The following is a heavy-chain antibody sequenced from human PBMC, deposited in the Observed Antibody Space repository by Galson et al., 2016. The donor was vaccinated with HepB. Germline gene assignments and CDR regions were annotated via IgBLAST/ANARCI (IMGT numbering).Heavy chain of an antibody. CDR2: ISYDGSNK. CDR3: AKDLPPDTGMGGFDY. CDR1: GFTFSGHG. D-gene: IGHD5-18*01. V-gene: IGHV3-30*18. J-gene: IGHJ4*02. Sequence: SLRLSCAASGFTFSGHGMHWVRQAPGRGLEWVAVISYDGSNKYYANSVKGRFTISRGNSKNTLYLQMNSLRAEDTALYYCAKDLPPDTGMGGFDYWGQGTLVTVAS.